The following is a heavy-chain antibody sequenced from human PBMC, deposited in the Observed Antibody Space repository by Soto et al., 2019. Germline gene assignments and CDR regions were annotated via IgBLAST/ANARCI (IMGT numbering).Heavy chain of an antibody. D-gene: IGHD2-15*01. Sequence: PGESLKISCKGSGYSFTSYWIGWVRQMPGKGLEWMGIIYPGDSDTRYSPSFQGQVTISADKSTSTAYLQWSSLRASDTAMYYCARRYCSGGSCYDYWGQGTLVTVSS. CDR2: IYPGDSDT. CDR3: ARRYCSGGSCYDY. J-gene: IGHJ4*02. V-gene: IGHV5-51*01. CDR1: GYSFTSYW.